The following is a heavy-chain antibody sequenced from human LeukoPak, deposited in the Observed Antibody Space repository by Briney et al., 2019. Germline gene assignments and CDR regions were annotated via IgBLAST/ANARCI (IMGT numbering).Heavy chain of an antibody. V-gene: IGHV3-66*01. Sequence: GGSLRLSCAASGFTFSSYAMSWVRQAPGTGLEWVSVIYSGGSTYYADSVKGRFTISRDNSKNTLYLQMNSLRAEDTAVYYCARDPGRPWGQGTLVTVSS. CDR3: ARDPGRP. J-gene: IGHJ5*02. CDR1: GFTFSSYA. CDR2: IYSGGST.